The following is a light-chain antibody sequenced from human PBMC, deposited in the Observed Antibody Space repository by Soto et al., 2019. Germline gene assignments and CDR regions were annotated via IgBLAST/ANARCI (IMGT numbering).Light chain of an antibody. Sequence: QSALTQPASVSGSPGQSITISCTGTSSDVGGYNYVSWYQQHPGKAPKLMIYDVSNRPSGVSNRFSGSKSGNTASLTISWLPAEDEDDYYCSSYTSSSTLVFGGGTQLTVL. CDR1: SSDVGGYNY. V-gene: IGLV2-14*01. CDR3: SSYTSSSTLV. J-gene: IGLJ2*01. CDR2: DVS.